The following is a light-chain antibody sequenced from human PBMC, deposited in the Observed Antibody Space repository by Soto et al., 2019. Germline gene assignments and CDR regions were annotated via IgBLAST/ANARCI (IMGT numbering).Light chain of an antibody. CDR1: QSVSSSF. V-gene: IGKV3-20*01. CDR2: GAS. J-gene: IGKJ4*01. CDR3: QQYGNSIT. Sequence: IVLTQSPGTLSLPPGERATLSCRATQSVSSSFLAWYQQRPGQAPRLLIFGASNRATGIPDRFSGSGSGTDFSLTISRLEPEDCAVYYCQQYGNSITFGGGTKVEIK.